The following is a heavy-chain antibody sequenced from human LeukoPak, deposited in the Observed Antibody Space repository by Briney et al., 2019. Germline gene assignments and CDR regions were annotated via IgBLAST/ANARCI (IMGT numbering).Heavy chain of an antibody. CDR1: GGSISSGSYY. D-gene: IGHD3-3*01. V-gene: IGHV4-61*02. CDR3: ARGPIVGDFWSGHYYMDV. J-gene: IGHJ6*03. CDR2: IYTSGST. Sequence: SETLSLTCTVSGGSISSGSYYWGWIRQPAGKGLEWIGRIYTSGSTNYNPSLKSRVTISVDTTKNQFPLKLSSVTAADTAVYYCARGPIVGDFWSGHYYMDVWGKGTTVTVSS.